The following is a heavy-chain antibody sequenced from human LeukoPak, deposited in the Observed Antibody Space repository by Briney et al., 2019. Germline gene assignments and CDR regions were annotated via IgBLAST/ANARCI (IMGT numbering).Heavy chain of an antibody. CDR3: ARDHCTNGVCYNWFDP. V-gene: IGHV1-18*01. Sequence: ASVKVSCKASGGTFSSYGISWVRQAPGQGLEWMGWISAYNGNTNYAQKLQGRVTMTTDTSTSTAYMELRSLRSDDTAVYYCARDHCTNGVCYNWFDPWGQGTLVTVSS. CDR1: GGTFSSYG. J-gene: IGHJ5*02. CDR2: ISAYNGNT. D-gene: IGHD2-8*01.